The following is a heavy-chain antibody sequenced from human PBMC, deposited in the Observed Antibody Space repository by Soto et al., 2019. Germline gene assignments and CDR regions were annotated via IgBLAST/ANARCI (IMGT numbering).Heavy chain of an antibody. CDR3: ARDHRSGWYGPYYYYGMDV. J-gene: IGHJ6*02. CDR1: GYTFTSYD. CDR2: MNTNSGNT. D-gene: IGHD6-19*01. V-gene: IGHV1-8*01. Sequence: QVQLVQSGAEVKKPGASVKVSCKASGYTFTSYDINWVRQATGQGLEWMGWMNTNSGNTGYAQKFQGRVTMTRNTSISTAYMELSSLRSEDTAVYYCARDHRSGWYGPYYYYGMDVWGQGTTVTVSS.